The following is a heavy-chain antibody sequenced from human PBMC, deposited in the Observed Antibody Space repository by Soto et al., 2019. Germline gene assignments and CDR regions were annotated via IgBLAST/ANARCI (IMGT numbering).Heavy chain of an antibody. D-gene: IGHD1-1*01. CDR1: GFTFSSFA. CDR2: INKSGGST. Sequence: HPGGSLRLSCAASGFTFSSFAMSWVRQAPGEGLEWVSTINKSGGSTYYADSVKGRFNISRDNSKNMLFLQIAGLRAEDTAVYYCAKDPPTTGTTFDYWGRGTLVTVSS. J-gene: IGHJ4*02. V-gene: IGHV3-23*01. CDR3: AKDPPTTGTTFDY.